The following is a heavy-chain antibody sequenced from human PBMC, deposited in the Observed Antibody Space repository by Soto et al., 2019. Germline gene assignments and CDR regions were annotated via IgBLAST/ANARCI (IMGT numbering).Heavy chain of an antibody. D-gene: IGHD1-7*01. V-gene: IGHV3-30*18. J-gene: IGHJ4*02. CDR2: ISYDGSNK. CDR3: AKESTGYNCNSGFDY. CDR1: GFTFSSYG. Sequence: QVQLVESGGGVVQPGRSLRLSCAASGFTFSSYGMHWVRQAPGKGLEWVAVISYDGSNKYYADSVKGRFTISRDNSKNTLYLQMNILTDEDRAEYYCAKESTGYNCNSGFDYWGQETLVTVSS.